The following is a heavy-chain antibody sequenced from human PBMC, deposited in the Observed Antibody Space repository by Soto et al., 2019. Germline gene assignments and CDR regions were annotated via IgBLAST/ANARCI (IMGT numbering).Heavy chain of an antibody. CDR3: ARSGYLDMDV. J-gene: IGHJ6*03. D-gene: IGHD3-22*01. Sequence: GGSLRLSCTASGFTFSDYNMNWVRQAPGKGLEWVSYISSSSSTIYYADSVKGRFTISRDNAKNSLYLQMNSLRAEDTTLYYCARSGYLDMDVWGKGTTVTVSS. V-gene: IGHV3-48*01. CDR2: ISSSSSTI. CDR1: GFTFSDYN.